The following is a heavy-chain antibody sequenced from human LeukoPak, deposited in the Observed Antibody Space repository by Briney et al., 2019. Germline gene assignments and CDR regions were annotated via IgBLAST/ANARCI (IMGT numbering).Heavy chain of an antibody. D-gene: IGHD1-26*01. Sequence: PSETLSLTCTVSGGSICSYYWSWIRQPAGKGLEWIGRIYTSGSTNYNPSLKSRVTMSVDTSKNQFSLKLSSVTAADTAVYYCARVRELMGVDAFDIWGQGTMVTVSS. CDR1: GGSICSYY. V-gene: IGHV4-4*07. CDR2: IYTSGST. CDR3: ARVRELMGVDAFDI. J-gene: IGHJ3*02.